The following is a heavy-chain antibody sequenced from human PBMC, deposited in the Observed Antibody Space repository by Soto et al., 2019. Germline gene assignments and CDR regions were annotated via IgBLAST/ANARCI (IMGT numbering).Heavy chain of an antibody. J-gene: IGHJ3*02. D-gene: IGHD3-10*01. CDR2: IYYSGST. Sequence: PSETLSLTCTVSGGSIISGGYYCSCIRQHPGKGLEWIGYIYYSGSTYYNPSLKSRVTISVDTSKNQFSLKLSSVTAADTAVYYCARDLSSYYGSGRNAFDIWGQGTMVTVSS. CDR3: ARDLSSYYGSGRNAFDI. V-gene: IGHV4-31*03. CDR1: GGSIISGGYY.